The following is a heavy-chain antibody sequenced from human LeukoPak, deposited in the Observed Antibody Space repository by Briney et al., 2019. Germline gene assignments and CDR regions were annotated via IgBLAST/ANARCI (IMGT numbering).Heavy chain of an antibody. CDR1: GGSISSYY. Sequence: DPSETLSLTCTVSGGSISSYYWSWIRQPPGKGLEWIGYIYYSGSTNYNPSLKSRVTISVDTSKNQFSLKLSSVTAADTAVYYCARVFYDSSGYYYLFDYWGQGTLVTVSS. V-gene: IGHV4-59*01. CDR2: IYYSGST. D-gene: IGHD3-22*01. CDR3: ARVFYDSSGYYYLFDY. J-gene: IGHJ4*02.